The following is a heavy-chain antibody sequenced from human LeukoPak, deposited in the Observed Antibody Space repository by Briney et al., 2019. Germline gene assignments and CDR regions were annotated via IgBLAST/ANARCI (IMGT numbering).Heavy chain of an antibody. CDR2: IYPGDSDT. J-gene: IGHJ5*02. D-gene: IGHD6-13*01. CDR1: GYSFTGYW. Sequence: GESLKISCKGSGYSFTGYWIGWVRQMPGKGLEWMGIIYPGDSDTRYSPSFQGQVTISADKSISTAYLQWSSLKASDTAMYYCARRYSSSWYNNWFDPWGQGTLVTVSS. CDR3: ARRYSSSWYNNWFDP. V-gene: IGHV5-51*01.